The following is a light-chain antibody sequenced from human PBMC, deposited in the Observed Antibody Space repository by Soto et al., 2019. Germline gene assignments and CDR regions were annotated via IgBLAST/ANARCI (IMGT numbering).Light chain of an antibody. J-gene: IGLJ2*01. CDR3: SSYTSSTIL. Sequence: QSALTQPASVSGSPGQSIIISCTGTSSDADAYNYVSWYQHHPGKAPTLLIYDVSNRPSGISNRFSGSKSGNTASLTISGLQPEDEADYFCSSYTSSTILFGGGTKLTVL. CDR1: SSDADAYNY. CDR2: DVS. V-gene: IGLV2-14*03.